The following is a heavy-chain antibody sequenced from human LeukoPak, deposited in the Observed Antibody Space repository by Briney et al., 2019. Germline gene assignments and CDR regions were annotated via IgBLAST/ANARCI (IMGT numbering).Heavy chain of an antibody. V-gene: IGHV3-66*01. CDR2: IYSGGST. CDR1: GFTVSSNY. D-gene: IGHD3-10*01. Sequence: GGSLRLSCAASGFTVSSNYMRWVRQAPGKGLEWVLVIYSGGSTYYADSVKGRFTISRDNSKNTLYLQMNSLRAEDTAVYYCARDHITMVRGVVMMVDAFDIWGQGTMVTVSS. CDR3: ARDHITMVRGVVMMVDAFDI. J-gene: IGHJ3*02.